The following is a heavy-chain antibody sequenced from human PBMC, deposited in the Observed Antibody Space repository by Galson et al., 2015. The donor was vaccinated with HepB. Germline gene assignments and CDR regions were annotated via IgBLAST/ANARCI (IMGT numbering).Heavy chain of an antibody. V-gene: IGHV3-23*01. Sequence: SLRLSCAASGFTFSGFAMNWVRQAPGKGLEWVSGIRGSGGHKYYADSVKGRVTISRDNSKNTLYLQMDSLRAEDTAVYYCAKDPPGISAPGDFDYWGQGTLVSVS. J-gene: IGHJ4*02. CDR3: AKDPPGISAPGDFDY. CDR1: GFTFSGFA. CDR2: IRGSGGHK. D-gene: IGHD6-25*01.